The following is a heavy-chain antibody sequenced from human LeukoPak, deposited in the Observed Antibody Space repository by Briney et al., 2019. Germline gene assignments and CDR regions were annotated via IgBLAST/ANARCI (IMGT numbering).Heavy chain of an antibody. J-gene: IGHJ6*02. Sequence: GSLRLSCAASGFTVSSNYMSWARQAPGKGLEWVASINHNGNVNYYVDSVKGRFTISRDNAKNSLYLQMSNLRAEDTAVYFCARGGGLDVWGQGATVTVSS. V-gene: IGHV3-7*03. CDR1: GFTVSSNY. D-gene: IGHD3-16*01. CDR3: ARGGGLDV. CDR2: INHNGNVN.